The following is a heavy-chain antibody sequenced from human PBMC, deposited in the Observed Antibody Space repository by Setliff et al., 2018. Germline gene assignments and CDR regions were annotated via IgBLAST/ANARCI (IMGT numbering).Heavy chain of an antibody. V-gene: IGHV3-21*01. Sequence: GGSLRLSCAASGFPLRSYSMNWVRQAPGEGLEWVAAVSSDSTYIYSADSVKGRFSISRDNAKNSLYLQMNNLRVGDTAVYYCVRDNSPFSPGDLWGQGTVVTVS. J-gene: IGHJ3*01. CDR2: VSSDSTYI. CDR1: GFPLRSYS. D-gene: IGHD2-21*01. CDR3: VRDNSPFSPGDL.